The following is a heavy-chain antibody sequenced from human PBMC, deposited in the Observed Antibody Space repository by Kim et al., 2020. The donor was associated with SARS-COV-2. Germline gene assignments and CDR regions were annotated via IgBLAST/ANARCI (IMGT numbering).Heavy chain of an antibody. CDR2: IWYDGSNK. CDR3: ARDLLVGATSYGMDV. CDR1: GFTFSSYG. D-gene: IGHD1-26*01. V-gene: IGHV3-33*01. J-gene: IGHJ6*02. Sequence: GGSLRLSCAASGFTFSSYGMHWVRPAPGKGLEWVAVIWYDGSNKYYADSVKGRFTISRDNSKNTLYLQMHSLRAEDTAVYYCARDLLVGATSYGMDVWGQGTTVTVSS.